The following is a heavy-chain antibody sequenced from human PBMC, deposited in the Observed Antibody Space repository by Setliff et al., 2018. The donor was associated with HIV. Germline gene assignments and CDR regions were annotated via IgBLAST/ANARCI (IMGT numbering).Heavy chain of an antibody. J-gene: IGHJ4*02. Sequence: SETLSLTCTVSGGSISGDYYWSWIRQPPGKGLEWIGYIYYSGSTNYNPSLKSRVTISVDTSKNHFSLKLRSVTAADTAVYYCAQLGMVDDFDYWGKGTLVTVSS. CDR3: AQLGMVDDFDY. CDR1: GGSISGDYY. CDR2: IYYSGST. D-gene: IGHD1-1*01. V-gene: IGHV4-61*03.